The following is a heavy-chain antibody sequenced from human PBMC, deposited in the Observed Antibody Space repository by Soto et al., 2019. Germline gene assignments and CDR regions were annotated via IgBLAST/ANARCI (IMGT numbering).Heavy chain of an antibody. J-gene: IGHJ5*02. CDR3: ARDGVLRFGGNWYDP. CDR2: ISYDGSNK. V-gene: IGHV3-30-3*01. CDR1: GFTFSSYA. D-gene: IGHD3-10*01. Sequence: QVQLVESGGGVVQPGRSLRLSCAASGFTFSSYAMHWVRQAPGKGLEWVAVISYDGSNKYYADSVKGRFTISRDNSKNTLYLQMNSLRAEDTAVYYCARDGVLRFGGNWYDPWGQGTLVTVSS.